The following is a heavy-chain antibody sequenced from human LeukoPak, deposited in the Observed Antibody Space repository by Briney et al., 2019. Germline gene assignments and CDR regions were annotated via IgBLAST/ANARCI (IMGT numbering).Heavy chain of an antibody. D-gene: IGHD3-10*01. Sequence: GGSLRLSCAASGFTFSSHAMSWVRQAPGKGREWVSAISDSGGSTYYADSVKGRFTISRDNSKNTLYLQKNSLRAEDTAVYYCAKDRSGLELDYWGQGTLVTVSS. V-gene: IGHV3-23*01. CDR2: ISDSGGST. CDR1: GFTFSSHA. J-gene: IGHJ4*02. CDR3: AKDRSGLELDY.